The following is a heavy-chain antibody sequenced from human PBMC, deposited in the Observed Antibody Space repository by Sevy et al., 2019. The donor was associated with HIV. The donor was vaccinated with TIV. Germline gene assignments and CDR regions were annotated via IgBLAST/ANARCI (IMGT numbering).Heavy chain of an antibody. J-gene: IGHJ3*02. CDR2: INPSGGST. CDR3: AREWGHCSGGSCYHAFDI. V-gene: IGHV1-46*01. CDR1: GYTFTSYY. Sequence: ASVKVSCKASGYTFTSYYMHWVRQAPGQGLEWMGIINPSGGSTSYAQKFQGRVTMTRDTSTSTVYMELSSLRSEDTAVYYCAREWGHCSGGSCYHAFDIWGQGTVVTVSS. D-gene: IGHD2-15*01.